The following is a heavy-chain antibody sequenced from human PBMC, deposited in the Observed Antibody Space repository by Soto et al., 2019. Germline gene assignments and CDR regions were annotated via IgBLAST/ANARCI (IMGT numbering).Heavy chain of an antibody. Sequence: GGSLRLSCAASGFTFSSYAMSWVRQAPGKGLEWVSAISGSGGSTYYADSVKGRFTISRDNSKNTLYLQMNSLRAEDTAVYYCASTYYDILPGSLHYFDYWGQGTLVTVSS. J-gene: IGHJ4*02. CDR1: GFTFSSYA. V-gene: IGHV3-23*01. CDR3: ASTYYDILPGSLHYFDY. D-gene: IGHD3-9*01. CDR2: ISGSGGST.